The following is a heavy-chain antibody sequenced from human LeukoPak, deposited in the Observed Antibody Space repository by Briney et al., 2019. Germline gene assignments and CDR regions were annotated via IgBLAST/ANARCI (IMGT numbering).Heavy chain of an antibody. Sequence: GAAVKVSCKASGYTFIGYYMHWVRQAPGQGLEGMGWINPNSGGTNYAQKFQDRVTMTRDTSISTAYMELSRLRSDDTVVYYCARVPVGATIPFDYWGQGTLVTVSS. J-gene: IGHJ4*02. D-gene: IGHD1-26*01. CDR1: GYTFIGYY. V-gene: IGHV1-2*02. CDR3: ARVPVGATIPFDY. CDR2: INPNSGGT.